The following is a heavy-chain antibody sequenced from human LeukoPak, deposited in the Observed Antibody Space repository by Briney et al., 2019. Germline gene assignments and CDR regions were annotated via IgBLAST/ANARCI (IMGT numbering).Heavy chain of an antibody. CDR2: INSDGSST. D-gene: IGHD1-26*01. Sequence: PGGSLRLSCAASGFTFSSYWMHWVRQAPGKGLVWVSRINSDGSSTSYADSVKGRFTISRDNAKNSLYLQMNSLRAEDTALYYCARVRVVWDLDDAFDIWGQGTTVTVSS. J-gene: IGHJ3*02. V-gene: IGHV3-74*01. CDR3: ARVRVVWDLDDAFDI. CDR1: GFTFSSYW.